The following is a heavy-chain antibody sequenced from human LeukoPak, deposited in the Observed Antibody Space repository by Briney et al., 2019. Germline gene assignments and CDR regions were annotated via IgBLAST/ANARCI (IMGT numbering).Heavy chain of an antibody. CDR3: ARGYGSGSTLFDP. J-gene: IGHJ5*02. V-gene: IGHV4-59*01. D-gene: IGHD3-10*01. CDR1: GGSISSYY. CDR2: IYYSGST. Sequence: PSETLSLTCTVSGGSISSYYWSWIRQPPGKGLEWIGYIYYSGSTNYNPSLKSRVTISVDTSKNQFSLKLSSVTAADTAVYYCARGYGSGSTLFDPWGQGTLVTVSS.